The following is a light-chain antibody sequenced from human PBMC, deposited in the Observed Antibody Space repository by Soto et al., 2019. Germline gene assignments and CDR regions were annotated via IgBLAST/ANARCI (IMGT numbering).Light chain of an antibody. J-gene: IGLJ2*01. Sequence: QSALTQPASVSGSPGQSITISCTGTFSDVGSYNLVSWYQQYPGKAPKLMIYEGYKRPSGISNRFSGSRSGNTASLTISGLRAEDEAGYYCCSYATGSTRVVFGGGTKVTVL. V-gene: IGLV2-23*01. CDR3: CSYATGSTRVV. CDR1: FSDVGSYNL. CDR2: EGY.